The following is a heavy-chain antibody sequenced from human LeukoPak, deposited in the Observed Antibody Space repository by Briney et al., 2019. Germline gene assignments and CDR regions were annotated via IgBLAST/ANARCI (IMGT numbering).Heavy chain of an antibody. J-gene: IGHJ1*01. CDR1: DHSISSGDY. D-gene: IGHD2-2*01. CDR3: VRCVAVPAAVRH. CDR2: IYHSGTT. V-gene: IGHV4-38-2*02. Sequence: SETLSLTCIVSDHSISSGDYWGWTRQPPGRGLEWIGTIYHSGTTYYNPSLKSRVTISVDTSKNQFSLKLNSVTAADTAIYYCVRCVAVPAAVRHWGQGTLVTVSS.